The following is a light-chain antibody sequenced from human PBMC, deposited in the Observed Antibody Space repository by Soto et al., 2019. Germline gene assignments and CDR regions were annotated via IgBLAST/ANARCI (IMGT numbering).Light chain of an antibody. CDR2: EVS. V-gene: IGLV2-8*01. J-gene: IGLJ2*01. CDR1: SSDVGGYNY. Sequence: QSALTQPPSASGSPGQSVTISCTGTSSDVGGYNYVSWYQQHPGKAPKLMIYEVSKRPSGVPDRFSGSKSGNTASLTVSGPQAEDEAEYYYSSYAGSNNLVVFGGGTKLTVL. CDR3: SSYAGSNNLVV.